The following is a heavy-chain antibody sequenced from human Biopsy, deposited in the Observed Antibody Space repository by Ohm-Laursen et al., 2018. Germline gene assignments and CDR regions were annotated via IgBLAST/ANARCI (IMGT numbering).Heavy chain of an antibody. D-gene: IGHD6-6*01. CDR3: ARDSRRTAREGGMDV. J-gene: IGHJ6*02. CDR2: ISETTRTI. Sequence: SLRLSCTASGFTFGRYSMNWIRQAPGKGLEWVSYISETTRTIYYADSVKGRFIISRDNAKNSLYLQMNSLRVDDTAVYYCARDSRRTAREGGMDVWGQGTTVTVSS. CDR1: GFTFGRYS. V-gene: IGHV3-48*01.